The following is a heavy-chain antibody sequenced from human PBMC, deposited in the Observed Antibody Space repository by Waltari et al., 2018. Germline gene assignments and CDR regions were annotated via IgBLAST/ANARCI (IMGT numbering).Heavy chain of an antibody. Sequence: QLQLQESGPGLVKPSETLSPTFPVPGGSISSRPYSWVWSRQPPGKGLEWMGGIYYSGTTYYNPSLNSRVTISVDTSKSQFSLKLSSVTAADTAIYYCARQSYYDESGHDWGQGTLVTVSS. D-gene: IGHD3-22*01. CDR1: GGSISSRPYS. CDR2: IYYSGTT. J-gene: IGHJ4*02. V-gene: IGHV4-39*01. CDR3: ARQSYYDESGHD.